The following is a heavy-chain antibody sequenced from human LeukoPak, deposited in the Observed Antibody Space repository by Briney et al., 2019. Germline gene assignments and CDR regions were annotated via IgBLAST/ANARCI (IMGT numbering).Heavy chain of an antibody. CDR1: GFTFDDYA. CDR3: AKDFGRSAYDRPFDY. J-gene: IGHJ4*02. Sequence: GGSLRLSCAASGFTFDDYAMHWVRQAPGKGLEWVSGISWNSGSIAYADSVKGRFTISRDNAKNSLYLQMNSLRAEDTALYYCAKDFGRSAYDRPFDYWGQGTLVTVSS. D-gene: IGHD5-12*01. CDR2: ISWNSGSI. V-gene: IGHV3-9*01.